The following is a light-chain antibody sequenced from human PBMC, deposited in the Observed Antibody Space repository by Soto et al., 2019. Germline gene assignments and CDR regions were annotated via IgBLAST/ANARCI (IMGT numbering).Light chain of an antibody. CDR2: DTT. CDR1: QSGSNSY. CDR3: QQRISWPPYT. J-gene: IGKJ2*01. V-gene: IGKV3D-20*02. Sequence: EIVLTQSPGTLSLSPGERATLTCRASQSGSNSYVAWYQQKPGQAPRLLIYDTTSRATGTPDRFSGSGSGTDFTLTISSLEPEDFAIYYCQQRISWPPYTFGQGTKVDIK.